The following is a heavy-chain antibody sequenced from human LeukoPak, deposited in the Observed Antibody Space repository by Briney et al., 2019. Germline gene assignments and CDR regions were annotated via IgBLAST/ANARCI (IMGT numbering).Heavy chain of an antibody. CDR1: GFTFGSYA. V-gene: IGHV3-23*01. CDR3: VACSSASCYGDRFDP. J-gene: IGHJ5*02. CDR2: ISADGST. Sequence: GGSLRLSCAASGFTFGSYAMTWVRQAPGKGLEWVSSISADGSTYYAVSVRGRFTISRDNSKDTLFLQMNSLRAEDTALYYCVACSSASCYGDRFDPWGQGTLVTVSS. D-gene: IGHD2-2*01.